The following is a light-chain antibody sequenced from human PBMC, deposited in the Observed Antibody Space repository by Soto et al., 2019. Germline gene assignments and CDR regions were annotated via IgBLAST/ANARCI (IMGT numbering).Light chain of an antibody. Sequence: DIVMSQSPKSLPVSLGERATINCKSSQRVLYTSNNKNYLAWYQQKPGQSPKLLIYWASTRESGVPDRFSGSGSGTDFTLTISSLQAEDVAVYYCQQYYSNPRTFGQ. CDR3: QQYYSNPRT. J-gene: IGKJ1*01. CDR2: WAS. CDR1: QRVLYTSNNKNY. V-gene: IGKV4-1*01.